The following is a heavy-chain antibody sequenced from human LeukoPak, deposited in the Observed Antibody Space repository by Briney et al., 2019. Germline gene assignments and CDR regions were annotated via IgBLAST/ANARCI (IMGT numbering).Heavy chain of an antibody. Sequence: ASVKVSCKASGYTFTSYDINWVRQATGQGLEWMGWMNPNSGNTGYAQKFQGRVTMTRNTSISTAYMELSSLRSEDTAVYCCARGGYSYGYDWFDPWGQGTLVTVSS. J-gene: IGHJ5*02. V-gene: IGHV1-8*01. D-gene: IGHD5-18*01. CDR1: GYTFTSYD. CDR2: MNPNSGNT. CDR3: ARGGYSYGYDWFDP.